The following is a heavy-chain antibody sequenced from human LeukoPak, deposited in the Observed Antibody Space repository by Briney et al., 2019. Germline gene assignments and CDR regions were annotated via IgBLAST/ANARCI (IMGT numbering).Heavy chain of an antibody. Sequence: PGGSLRLSCAASGFTFSSYAMSWVRQAPGKGLEWVSAISGSGGGTYYADSVKGRFTISRDNSKNTLYLQMNSLRAEDTAVYYCAAYSNYAYSFDPWGQGTLVTVSS. CDR1: GFTFSSYA. CDR3: AAYSNYAYSFDP. J-gene: IGHJ5*02. CDR2: ISGSGGGT. V-gene: IGHV3-23*01. D-gene: IGHD4-11*01.